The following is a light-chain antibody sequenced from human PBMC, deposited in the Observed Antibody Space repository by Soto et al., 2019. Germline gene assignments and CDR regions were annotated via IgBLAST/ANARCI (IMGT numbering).Light chain of an antibody. CDR1: QSISYW. Sequence: DIQMTQSPSTLSASVGDSVTITRRASQSISYWLAWYQHKPGTAPRLLIFDGARLQSGVPSRFSGGGSGTEFFFTITSLQPDDFATYYCQQYNTFPPTFGQGTKVEL. J-gene: IGKJ1*01. V-gene: IGKV1-5*01. CDR2: DGA. CDR3: QQYNTFPPT.